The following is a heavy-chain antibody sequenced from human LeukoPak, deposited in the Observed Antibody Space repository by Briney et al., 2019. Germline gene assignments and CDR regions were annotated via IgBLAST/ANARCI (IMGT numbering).Heavy chain of an antibody. CDR2: IYYSGST. V-gene: IGHV4-31*03. CDR1: GCSISSGGYY. CDR3: ASVYCSSTRCYRYYFDY. Sequence: SETLSLTCTVSGCSISSGGYYWSWIRQHPGKGLEWIGYIYYSGSTYYNPSLKSRVTISVDTSKKQFSLKLSSVTAADTAVYYCASVYCSSTRCYRYYFDYWGQGTLVTVSS. D-gene: IGHD2-2*02. J-gene: IGHJ4*02.